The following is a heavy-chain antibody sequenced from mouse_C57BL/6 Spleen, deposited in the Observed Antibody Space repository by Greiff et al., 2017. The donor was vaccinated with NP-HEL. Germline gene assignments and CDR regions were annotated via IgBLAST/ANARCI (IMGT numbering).Heavy chain of an antibody. CDR1: GFNIKDYY. CDR3: ARHGSSFYYAMDY. J-gene: IGHJ4*01. D-gene: IGHD1-1*01. V-gene: IGHV14-2*01. CDR2: IDPEDGET. Sequence: VQLKQSGAELVKPGASVKLSCTASGFNIKDYYMHWVKQRTEQGLEWIGRIDPEDGETKYAPKFQGKATITADTSSNTADLQLSGLTSEDTAVYYCARHGSSFYYAMDYWGQGTSVTVSS.